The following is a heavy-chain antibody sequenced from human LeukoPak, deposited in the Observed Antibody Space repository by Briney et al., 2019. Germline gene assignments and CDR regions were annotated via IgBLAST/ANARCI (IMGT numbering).Heavy chain of an antibody. J-gene: IGHJ4*02. CDR3: ARVGVGGIFDY. CDR1: GFTFSSYD. Sequence: PGGSLRLSCAASGFTFSSYDMHWVRPATGKGLEWLSAIGTAGDTYYPGSVKGRFTISRENAKNSLYLQMNSLRAGDTAVYYCARVGVGGIFDYWGQGTLVTVSS. V-gene: IGHV3-13*01. D-gene: IGHD3-10*01. CDR2: IGTAGDT.